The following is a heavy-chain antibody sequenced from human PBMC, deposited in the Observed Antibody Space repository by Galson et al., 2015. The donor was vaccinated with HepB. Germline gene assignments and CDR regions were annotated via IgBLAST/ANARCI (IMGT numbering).Heavy chain of an antibody. Sequence: SVKVSCKASGYTFTSYGISWVRQAPGQGLEWVGWISAYNGNTKYAQKLQGRVTITADESTSTAYMELSSLRSEDTAVYYCAREGYYDYVWGSYRPKYYFDYWGQGTLVTVSS. V-gene: IGHV1-18*01. CDR2: ISAYNGNT. D-gene: IGHD3-16*02. CDR1: GYTFTSYG. CDR3: AREGYYDYVWGSYRPKYYFDY. J-gene: IGHJ4*02.